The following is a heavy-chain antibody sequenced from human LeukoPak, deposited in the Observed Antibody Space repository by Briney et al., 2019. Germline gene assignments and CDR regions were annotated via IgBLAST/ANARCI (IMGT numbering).Heavy chain of an antibody. V-gene: IGHV1-18*01. CDR1: GYRFTSYG. Sequence: ASVKVSCKASGYRFTSYGISWVRQAPGQGFHWMGWISAYNGNTNFAQKFQGRVTMTTDTSTSTAYMELRSLRSDDTAVYYCARGSGYYTAFDYWGQGTLVTVSS. CDR3: ARGSGYYTAFDY. J-gene: IGHJ4*02. D-gene: IGHD3-3*01. CDR2: ISAYNGNT.